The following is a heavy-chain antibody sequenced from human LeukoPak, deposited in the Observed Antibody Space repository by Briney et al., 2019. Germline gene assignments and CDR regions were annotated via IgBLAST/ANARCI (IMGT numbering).Heavy chain of an antibody. Sequence: PSETLSLTCTVSDGSMNSITYYWAWIRQPPGKGLEWVGEIYHSGYTNYNPSLKSRVTMSVDKSKNQFSLKLSSVTAADTAVYYCANSNAYNWFDPWGQGTLVTVSS. D-gene: IGHD2-21*01. CDR2: IYHSGYT. V-gene: IGHV4-39*07. J-gene: IGHJ5*02. CDR3: ANSNAYNWFDP. CDR1: DGSMNSITYY.